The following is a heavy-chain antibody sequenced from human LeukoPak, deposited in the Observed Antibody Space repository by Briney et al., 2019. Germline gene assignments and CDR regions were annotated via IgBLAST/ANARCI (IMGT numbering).Heavy chain of an antibody. D-gene: IGHD3-3*01. CDR2: IKPGGNEK. V-gene: IGHV3-7*03. CDR1: GSTFNNYW. CDR3: ATFRFLGT. J-gene: IGHJ3*01. Sequence: GGSLRLSCAASGSTFNNYWMTWVRQGPGKGLEWVANIKPGGNEKFYVDSVKGRFTISRDNVKNSLYLKMNSLRAEDTAIYYCATFRFLGTWGQGTMVTVSP.